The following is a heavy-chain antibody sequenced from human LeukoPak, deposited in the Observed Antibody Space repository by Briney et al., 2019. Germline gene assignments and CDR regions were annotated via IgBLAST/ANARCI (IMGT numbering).Heavy chain of an antibody. CDR2: IVGGAGGT. Sequence: GGSLRLSCAASGFTFSSHGMSWVRQAPGKGLEWVSGIVGGAGGTYYADSVKGRFTISRDNSKNTLYLQMNSLRAEDTAVYYCAKGRYHLATVTLLDYWGQGTLVTVSS. J-gene: IGHJ4*02. CDR1: GFTFSSHG. CDR3: AKGRYHLATVTLLDY. V-gene: IGHV3-23*01. D-gene: IGHD4-17*01.